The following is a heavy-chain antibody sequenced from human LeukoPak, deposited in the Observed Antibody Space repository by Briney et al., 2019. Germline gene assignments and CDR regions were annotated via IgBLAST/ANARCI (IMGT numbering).Heavy chain of an antibody. J-gene: IGHJ5*02. CDR3: AKGIVVVPAAPRDWFDH. CDR2: ISGSGGSI. Sequence: GGSLLLSCAAPGFAFSSYAMSWVRPAPGKGLEWGSAISGSGGSIYYADSVKGRFAISRDNSKNTLYLQMNSLRAEDTAVYYCAKGIVVVPAAPRDWFDHWGQGTLVTVSS. D-gene: IGHD2-2*01. V-gene: IGHV3-23*01. CDR1: GFAFSSYA.